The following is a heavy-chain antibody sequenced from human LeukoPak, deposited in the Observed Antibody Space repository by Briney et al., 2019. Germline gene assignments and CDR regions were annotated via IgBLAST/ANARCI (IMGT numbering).Heavy chain of an antibody. D-gene: IGHD5/OR15-5a*01. Sequence: GGSLRLSCAASGFTFSTYAMSWVRQAPGKGLEWVSVISGSGGSPYYADSVKGRFTISRDNSKSTLYLQMNSLRAEDMGVYYCAKGGSVTAPDDAFDIWGQGTMVTVSS. V-gene: IGHV3-23*01. CDR2: ISGSGGSP. CDR3: AKGGSVTAPDDAFDI. J-gene: IGHJ3*02. CDR1: GFTFSTYA.